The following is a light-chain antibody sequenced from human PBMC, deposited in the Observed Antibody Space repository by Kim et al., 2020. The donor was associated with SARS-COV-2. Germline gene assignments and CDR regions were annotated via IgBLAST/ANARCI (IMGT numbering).Light chain of an antibody. CDR1: KLGDKY. Sequence: SYELTQPPSVSVSPGQTASITCSGDKLGDKYACWYQQKPGQSPVLVIYQDSKRPSGIPERFSGSNSGNTATLTISGTQAMDEADYYCQAWDSSTPVVFGGGTQRTVL. CDR2: QDS. J-gene: IGLJ2*01. V-gene: IGLV3-1*01. CDR3: QAWDSSTPVV.